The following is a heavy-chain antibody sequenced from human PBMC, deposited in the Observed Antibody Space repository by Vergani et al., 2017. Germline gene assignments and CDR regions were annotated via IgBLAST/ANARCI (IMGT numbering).Heavy chain of an antibody. V-gene: IGHV1-69*01. Sequence: QVQLVQSGAEVKKPGSSVKVSCKASGGTFSSYAISWVRQAPGQGLEWMGGIIPIFGKANYAQKFQGRVTITADESTSTAYMELSILRSEDTAVYYCARDRVIGAAAVYYFDYWGQGTLVTVSS. CDR2: IIPIFGKA. CDR3: ARDRVIGAAAVYYFDY. D-gene: IGHD6-13*01. CDR1: GGTFSSYA. J-gene: IGHJ4*02.